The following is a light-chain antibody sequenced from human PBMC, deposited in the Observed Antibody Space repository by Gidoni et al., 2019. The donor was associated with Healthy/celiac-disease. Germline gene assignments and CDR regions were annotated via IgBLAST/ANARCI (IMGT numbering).Light chain of an antibody. V-gene: IGLV2-14*01. CDR1: SSDVGGYNY. Sequence: QSALTQPASVHGSPGPSIPISCTGTSSDVGGYNYVSWSQQHTGKAPKILIYDVSNRPSGVSDRFYGSKSGNTASLTISGLQAESEAECYCSSYTSSSTLVVFGGGTKLTVL. CDR2: DVS. J-gene: IGLJ2*01. CDR3: SSYTSSSTLVV.